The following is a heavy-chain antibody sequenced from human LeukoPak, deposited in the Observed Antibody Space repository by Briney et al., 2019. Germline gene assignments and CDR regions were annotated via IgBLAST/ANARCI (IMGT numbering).Heavy chain of an antibody. J-gene: IGHJ6*03. CDR3: AREEGGNYYYMDV. CDR2: ISGYNGET. D-gene: IGHD3-16*01. V-gene: IGHV1-18*01. CDR1: GYTFTSSG. Sequence: ASMKVSCKASGYTFTSSGISWVRQAPGQGLEWMGWISGYNGETNYVQKFLGRVTMTIDSSTSTAYMELRSLRSDDTAVYYCAREEGGNYYYMDVWGKGTTVTVSS.